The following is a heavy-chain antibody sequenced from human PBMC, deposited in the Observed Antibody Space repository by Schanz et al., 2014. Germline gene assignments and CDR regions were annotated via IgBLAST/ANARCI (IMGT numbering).Heavy chain of an antibody. V-gene: IGHV3-23*04. Sequence: DVLLVDSGGGLVQPGGSLRLSCGASGFTFSAHAMSWVRQAPGKGPEWVSAISGSGGDTYYADSVKGRFTISRDNSKNTLYLQMNSLRAEDTAVYYCGRDYSGGALDYWGQGTLVTVSS. D-gene: IGHD6-19*01. J-gene: IGHJ4*02. CDR2: ISGSGGDT. CDR1: GFTFSAHA. CDR3: GRDYSGGALDY.